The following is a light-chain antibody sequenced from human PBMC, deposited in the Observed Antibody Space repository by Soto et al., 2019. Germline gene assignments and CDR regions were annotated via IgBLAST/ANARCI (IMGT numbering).Light chain of an antibody. CDR2: EVT. V-gene: IGLV2-14*03. J-gene: IGLJ3*02. CDR3: SSCNLNTTRV. Sequence: QSALTQPASVSGSPGQTITISCAGTTSDIGSYNFVSWYQQHPGTAPKLIIYEVTNRPLGISSRFSGSRSGNTASLTISGLRTEDEAHYYCSSCNLNTTRVFGGGTKLTVL. CDR1: TSDIGSYNF.